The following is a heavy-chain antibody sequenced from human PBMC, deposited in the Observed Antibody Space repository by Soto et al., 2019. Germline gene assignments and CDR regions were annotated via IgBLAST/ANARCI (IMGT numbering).Heavy chain of an antibody. CDR2: IYPGDSET. V-gene: IGHV5-51*01. CDR1: GYSLSNYW. Sequence: GESLKISCKGSGYSLSNYWIVWVRQMPGKGLEWMGIIYPGDSETKYSPSFQGQVTISADKSINTAYLQWISLKASDTAMYYCARRRAGNPDDWFDPWGQGTLVTVSS. D-gene: IGHD6-13*01. J-gene: IGHJ5*02. CDR3: ARRRAGNPDDWFDP.